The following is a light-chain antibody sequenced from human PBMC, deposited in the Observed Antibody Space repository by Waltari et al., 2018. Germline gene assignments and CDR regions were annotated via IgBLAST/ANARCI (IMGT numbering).Light chain of an antibody. CDR3: QDYGSSPRT. CDR2: GAS. J-gene: IGKJ1*01. Sequence: EIVLTQSPGTLSLSPGERATLSCRASQTINSNYLGWFQQKPGQAPRLVIFGASSRATGIPDRFSGSGSGTDFTLIISRLEPEDFAVYYCQDYGSSPRTFGQGTKVEIK. V-gene: IGKV3-20*01. CDR1: QTINSNY.